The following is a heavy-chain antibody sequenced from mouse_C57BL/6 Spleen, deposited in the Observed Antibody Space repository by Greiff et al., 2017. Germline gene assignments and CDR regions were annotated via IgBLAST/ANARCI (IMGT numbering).Heavy chain of an antibody. Sequence: EVQLQQSGPELVKPGASVKISCKASGYTFTDYYMNWVKQSHGKSLEWIGDINPNNGGTSYNQKFKGKATLTVDKSSSTAYMELRSLTSEDSAVYYCARDSNSPMDYWGQGTSVTVSS. J-gene: IGHJ4*01. CDR1: GYTFTDYY. V-gene: IGHV1-26*01. CDR2: INPNNGGT. D-gene: IGHD2-5*01. CDR3: ARDSNSPMDY.